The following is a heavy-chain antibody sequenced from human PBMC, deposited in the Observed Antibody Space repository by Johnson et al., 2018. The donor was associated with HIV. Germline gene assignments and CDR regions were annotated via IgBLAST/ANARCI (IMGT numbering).Heavy chain of an antibody. Sequence: VQLVESGGGVVQPGGSLRLSCAASGFTFSSYAMSWVRQAPGKGLEWVSAISGSGGSTYYADSVKGRFTISRDNSKNTLYLQMNSLRAEATAVYYCATSTYYYDSSGFSFDAFDIWGQGTMVTVSS. V-gene: IGHV3-23*04. CDR3: ATSTYYYDSSGFSFDAFDI. CDR2: ISGSGGST. CDR1: GFTFSSYA. J-gene: IGHJ3*02. D-gene: IGHD3-22*01.